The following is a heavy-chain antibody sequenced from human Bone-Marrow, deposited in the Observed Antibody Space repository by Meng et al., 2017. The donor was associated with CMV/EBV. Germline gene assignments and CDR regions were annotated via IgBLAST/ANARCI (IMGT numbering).Heavy chain of an antibody. V-gene: IGHV3-64*02. CDR2: ISSNGGST. Sequence: GESLKISCAASGFTFSSYAMHWVRQAPGKGLEYVSAISSNGGSTYYADSVKGRFTISRDNSKNTLYLQMGSLRAEDMAVYYCARGWFGELPLYGYWGQGTLVTVSS. CDR3: ARGWFGELPLYGY. D-gene: IGHD3-10*01. J-gene: IGHJ4*02. CDR1: GFTFSSYA.